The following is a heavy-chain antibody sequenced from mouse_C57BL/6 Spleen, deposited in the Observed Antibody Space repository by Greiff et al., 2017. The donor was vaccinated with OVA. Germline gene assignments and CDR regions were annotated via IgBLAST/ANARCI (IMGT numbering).Heavy chain of an antibody. CDR3: TDGYYVDY. CDR1: GFTFSNYW. CDR2: IRLKSDNYAT. V-gene: IGHV6-3*01. Sequence: DVMLVESGGGLVQPGGSMKLSCVASGFTFSNYWMNWVRQSPEKGLECVAQIRLKSDNYATLYAESVKGRFTISRDDSKSSVYLQMNNLRAEDTGIYYGTDGYYVDYWGQGTTLTVSS. D-gene: IGHD2-2*01. J-gene: IGHJ2*01.